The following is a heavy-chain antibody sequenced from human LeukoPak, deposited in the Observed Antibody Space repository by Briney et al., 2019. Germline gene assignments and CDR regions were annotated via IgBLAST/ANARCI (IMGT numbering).Heavy chain of an antibody. CDR1: GYIFTNYA. Sequence: ASVKVSCKTSGYIFTNYAIHWVRQAPGQRLEWMGWINTGNGNTKYSQKFQDRVTINRDTSASTAYMELSSLRSEDTAVYYCARDLDDILTGYHPPDYWGQGTLVTVSS. V-gene: IGHV1-3*04. J-gene: IGHJ4*02. CDR2: INTGNGNT. CDR3: ARDLDDILTGYHPPDY. D-gene: IGHD3-9*01.